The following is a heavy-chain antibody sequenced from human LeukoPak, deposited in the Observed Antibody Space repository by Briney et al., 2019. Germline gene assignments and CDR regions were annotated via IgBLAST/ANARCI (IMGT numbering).Heavy chain of an antibody. D-gene: IGHD3-22*01. CDR2: IWNNGNNR. J-gene: IGHJ2*01. Sequence: GGSLRLSCAASGFIFSDYGMHWVRQAPGKGLEWVAVIWNNGNNRYADSVRGRFTISRDNAKSSLYLQMSSLRAEDTAVYYCARTRGDYCDSSGYYRRYWYFDLWGRGTLVTASS. V-gene: IGHV3-33*01. CDR1: GFIFSDYG. CDR3: ARTRGDYCDSSGYYRRYWYFDL.